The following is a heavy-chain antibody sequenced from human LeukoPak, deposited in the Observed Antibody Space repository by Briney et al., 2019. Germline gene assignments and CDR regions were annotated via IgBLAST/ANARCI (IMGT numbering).Heavy chain of an antibody. CDR1: GGSISSYY. CDR2: IYYSGST. CDR3: ARAVYYYDSSGYYYYYXYYMXV. Sequence: SETLSLTCTVSGGSISSYYWSWIRQPPGKGLEWIGYIYYSGSTNYNPSLKSRVTISVDTSKNQFSLKLSSVTAADTAVYYCARAVYYYDSSGYYYYYXYYMXVXXXXTTVTIS. V-gene: IGHV4-59*01. D-gene: IGHD3-22*01. J-gene: IGHJ6*03.